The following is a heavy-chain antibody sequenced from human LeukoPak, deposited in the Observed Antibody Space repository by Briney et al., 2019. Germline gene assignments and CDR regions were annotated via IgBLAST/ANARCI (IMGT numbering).Heavy chain of an antibody. CDR1: GFTFNNYG. Sequence: PGGSLRLSCAASGFTFNNYGMHWLRQAPGKGLEWVAFIRFDDTSKFYADSVKGRFTIFRDNSKNMLSLQMNSLRVEDTAVYYCAKDLKVGATYYYYLDVWGKGTTVSVSS. D-gene: IGHD1-26*01. CDR3: AKDLKVGATYYYYLDV. V-gene: IGHV3-30*02. J-gene: IGHJ6*03. CDR2: IRFDDTSK.